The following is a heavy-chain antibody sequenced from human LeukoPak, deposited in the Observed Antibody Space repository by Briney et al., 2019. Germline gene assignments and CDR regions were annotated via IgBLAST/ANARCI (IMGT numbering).Heavy chain of an antibody. CDR2: ISGSGGST. V-gene: IGHV3-23*01. CDR3: AKDGAQYSSGPECDP. CDR1: GFTFSSYA. Sequence: SGGSLRLSCGASGFTFSSYAMSWVRQAPGKGLEWVSAISGSGGSTYYADSVKGRFTISRDNSKNTLYLQMNSLRAEDTAVYYCAKDGAQYSSGPECDPRGQGTLVTVSS. J-gene: IGHJ5*02. D-gene: IGHD6-19*01.